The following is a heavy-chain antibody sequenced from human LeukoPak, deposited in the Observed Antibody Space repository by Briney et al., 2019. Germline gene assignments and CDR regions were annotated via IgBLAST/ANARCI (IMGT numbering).Heavy chain of an antibody. CDR1: GYTFTSYG. CDR3: ARNTVTTYSDY. CDR2: ISAYNGNT. V-gene: IGHV1-18*01. Sequence: ASVKVSCRPSGYTFTSYGISWVRQAPGQGLEWMGWISAYNGNTNYAQKLQGRVTMTTDTSTSTAYMELRSLRSDDTAVYYCARNTVTTYSDYWGQGTLVTVSS. J-gene: IGHJ4*02. D-gene: IGHD4-17*01.